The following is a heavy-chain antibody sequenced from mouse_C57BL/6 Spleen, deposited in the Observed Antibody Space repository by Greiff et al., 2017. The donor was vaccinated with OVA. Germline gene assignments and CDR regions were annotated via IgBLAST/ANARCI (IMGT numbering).Heavy chain of an antibody. CDR2: ISSGSSTI. Sequence: EVNLVESGGGLVKPGGSLKLSCAASGFTFSDYGMHWVRQAPEKGLEWVAYISSGSSTIYYADTVKGRFTISRDNAKNTLFLQMTSLRSEDTAMYYCARGYPYYFDYWGQGTTLTVSS. CDR1: GFTFSDYG. V-gene: IGHV5-17*01. J-gene: IGHJ2*01. CDR3: ARGYPYYFDY. D-gene: IGHD2-2*01.